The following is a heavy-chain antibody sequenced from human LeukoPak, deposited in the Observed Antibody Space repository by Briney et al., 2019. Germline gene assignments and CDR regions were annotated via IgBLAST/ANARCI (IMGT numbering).Heavy chain of an antibody. V-gene: IGHV4-38-2*02. CDR2: IYHSGNT. J-gene: IGHJ5*02. CDR1: AYSINNGYF. D-gene: IGHD3-10*01. Sequence: PSETLSLTCIVSAYSINNGYFWGWSRPPPGKGLEWIGNIYHSGNTYYNPSLESRVTISLDTSKNQFSLKLSSVTAADTAVYYCARGGYYGSGNDFRFDPWGQGTLVTVSS. CDR3: ARGGYYGSGNDFRFDP.